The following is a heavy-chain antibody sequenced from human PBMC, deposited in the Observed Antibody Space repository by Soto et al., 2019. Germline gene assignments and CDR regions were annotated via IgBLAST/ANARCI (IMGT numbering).Heavy chain of an antibody. CDR1: GYAFTRYG. CDR3: ASLKVSKSYWFDP. D-gene: IGHD1-20*01. Sequence: ASVKVSCKTSGYAFTRYGVSWVRQAPGQGLEWMGWISGYNGNTKYAHKIQGRVTMTIDTSTSTAYMELRSLRSDDTAVYYCASLKVSKSYWFDPWGQGTLVTVSS. J-gene: IGHJ5*02. CDR2: ISGYNGNT. V-gene: IGHV1-18*01.